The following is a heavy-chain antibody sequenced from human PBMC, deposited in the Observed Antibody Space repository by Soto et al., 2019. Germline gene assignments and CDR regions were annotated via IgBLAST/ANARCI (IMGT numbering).Heavy chain of an antibody. J-gene: IGHJ6*01. V-gene: IGHV1-8*01. D-gene: IGHD1-26*01. CDR2: MNPNTGNT. CDR3: ARARTVGGTADA. Sequence: QVQLVRSGAEVKKPGAAVKVSCKASGYIFTSSDINWVRQATGQGLEWMGWMNPNTGNTGYAQKFQGRVTMTRNISITTAYMQLSRLRSEDTAIYYCARARTVGGTADAWGPWPKVHVSS. CDR1: GYIFTSSD.